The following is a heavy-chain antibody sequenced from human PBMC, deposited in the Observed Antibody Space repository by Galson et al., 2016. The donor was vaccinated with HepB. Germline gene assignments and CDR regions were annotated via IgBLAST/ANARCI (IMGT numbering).Heavy chain of an antibody. CDR2: VNPKSSDT. J-gene: IGHJ4*02. CDR3: ARALEQLVQGDY. D-gene: IGHD6-13*01. CDR1: GYTFTSYD. Sequence: SVKVSCKASGYTFTSYDINWVRQVTGQGLEWMGWVNPKSSDTGYAQKFQGRVTMTRNTSISTAYMELSGLRSDDTAVYYCARALEQLVQGDYWGQGTLVTVSS. V-gene: IGHV1-8*01.